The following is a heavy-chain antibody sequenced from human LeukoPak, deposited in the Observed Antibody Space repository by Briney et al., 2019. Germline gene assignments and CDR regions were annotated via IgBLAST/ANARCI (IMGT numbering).Heavy chain of an antibody. D-gene: IGHD4-11*01. CDR2: IGGDSGGI. J-gene: IGHJ4*02. Sequence: GGSLRLSCAASGFSFSDYAMTWVRQAPEKGLEWVSVIGGDSGGIQYADSVKGRFSISRDNSKNTLYLQMNSLRVEDTAVYYCAKYAPPTTTMTRFFDYWGQGALVTVSS. CDR1: GFSFSDYA. V-gene: IGHV3-23*01. CDR3: AKYAPPTTTMTRFFDY.